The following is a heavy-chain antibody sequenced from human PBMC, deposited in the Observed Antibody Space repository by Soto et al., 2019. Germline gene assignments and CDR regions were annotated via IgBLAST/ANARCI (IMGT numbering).Heavy chain of an antibody. D-gene: IGHD4-17*01. Sequence: QITLKESGPTLVKPTETLTLTCTFSGFSLKTGGAGVGWIRQPPGKALEWLVVIYWDDDKRSSPSLKNRLISTKNSTKNQVVLTITDKDPADTATYYCALRHPSGPVDGDYTRSEYFDYWGQGTLVAVAP. CDR1: GFSLKTGGAG. CDR3: ALRHPSGPVDGDYTRSEYFDY. J-gene: IGHJ4*02. V-gene: IGHV2-5*02. CDR2: IYWDDDK.